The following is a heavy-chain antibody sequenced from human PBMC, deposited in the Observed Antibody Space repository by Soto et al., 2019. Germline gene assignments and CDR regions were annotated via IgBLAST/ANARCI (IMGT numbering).Heavy chain of an antibody. Sequence: LRLSCAASGFTFSSCAMGWIRQPPGKGLEWLGYIFHSGSTLYTPSLRGRLTLSADTSRNQLSLHLTSVTVADTAVYYCARVPSPWGQGTLVTVSS. CDR3: ARVPSP. CDR2: IFHSGST. CDR1: GFTFSSCA. V-gene: IGHV4-31*02. J-gene: IGHJ5*02.